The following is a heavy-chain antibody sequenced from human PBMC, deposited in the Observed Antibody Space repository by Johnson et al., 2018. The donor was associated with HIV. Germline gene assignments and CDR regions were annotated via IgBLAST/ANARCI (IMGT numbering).Heavy chain of an antibody. V-gene: IGHV3-66*02. Sequence: VQLVESGGGLIQPGGSLRLSCAASGFNVSSNYMSWVRQAPGKGLEWVSVLYSGGSRYYTDSVKGRFTISRDNSKNRLYLQLNSLRAEDTAVYFCARVLKQQLIVVDAFDIWGQGTMVIVSS. J-gene: IGHJ3*02. D-gene: IGHD1-1*01. CDR3: ARVLKQQLIVVDAFDI. CDR1: GFNVSSNY. CDR2: LYSGGSR.